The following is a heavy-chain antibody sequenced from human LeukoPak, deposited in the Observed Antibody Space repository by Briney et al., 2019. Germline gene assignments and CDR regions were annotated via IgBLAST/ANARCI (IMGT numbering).Heavy chain of an antibody. CDR1: GGSISGYF. V-gene: IGHV4-4*09. CDR3: ARHNPPPTGFCSGTNCFMSGSQYFYMDV. D-gene: IGHD3-10*02. CDR2: IYSTGTT. J-gene: IGHJ6*03. Sequence: SETHSLTCTVSGGSISGYFWSWLRQPPGKRPEWIGYIYSTGTTNYSPSLSSRDTSSVDTSNNQLSLNLRFATATNTAVYHCARHNPPPTGFCSGTNCFMSGSQYFYMDVWGKGTSVTVS.